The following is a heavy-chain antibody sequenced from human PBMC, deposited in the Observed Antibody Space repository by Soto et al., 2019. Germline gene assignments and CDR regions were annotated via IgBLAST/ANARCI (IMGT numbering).Heavy chain of an antibody. CDR1: CGSFSGYY. J-gene: IGHJ6*02. D-gene: IGHD1-26*01. CDR3: ARGLPRGDYYYYGMDV. Sequence: SETLSLTCAVYCGSFSGYYWSWIRQPPGKGLEWIGEINHSGSTNYNPSLKSRVTISVDTSKNQFSLKLSSVTAADTAVYYCARGLPRGDYYYYGMDVWGQGTTVTVSS. CDR2: INHSGST. V-gene: IGHV4-34*01.